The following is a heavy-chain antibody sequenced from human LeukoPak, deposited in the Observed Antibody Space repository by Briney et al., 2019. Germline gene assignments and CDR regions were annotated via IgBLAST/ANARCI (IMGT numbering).Heavy chain of an antibody. CDR3: VRGGYSGYLRYFGY. V-gene: IGHV3-20*04. CDR2: VNWNGGST. Sequence: GGSLRLSCAASGFTFDDCGMTWVRQAPGKGLEWVSGVNWNGGSTGYADSVKGRFTISRDNAKNSLYLQMNSLRAEDTALYYCVRGGYSGYLRYFGYWGQGTLVTVSS. CDR1: GFTFDDCG. D-gene: IGHD5-12*01. J-gene: IGHJ4*02.